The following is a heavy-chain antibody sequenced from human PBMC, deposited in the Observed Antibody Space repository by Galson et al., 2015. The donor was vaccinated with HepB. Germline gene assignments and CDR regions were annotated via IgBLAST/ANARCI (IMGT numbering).Heavy chain of an antibody. CDR1: GYTFTSYY. CDR3: ARAWEEDVDTAMVRDYYYYGMDV. D-gene: IGHD5-18*01. Sequence: SVKVSCKASGYTFTSYYMHWVRQAPGQGLEWMGIINPSGGSTSYAQKFQGRVTMTRDTSTSTVYMELGSLRSEDTAVYYCARAWEEDVDTAMVRDYYYYGMDVWGQGTTVTVSS. V-gene: IGHV1-46*01. CDR2: INPSGGST. J-gene: IGHJ6*02.